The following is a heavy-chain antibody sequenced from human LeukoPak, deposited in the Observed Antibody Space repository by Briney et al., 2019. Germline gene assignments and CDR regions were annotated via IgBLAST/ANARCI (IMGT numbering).Heavy chain of an antibody. CDR3: ATDAYYNILTGSNFDY. D-gene: IGHD3-9*01. V-gene: IGHV3-66*01. CDR2: IYSGGST. Sequence: PGGSLRLSCAASGFTVSSNYMSWVRQAPGKGLEWVSVIYSGGSTYYADSVKGSFTISRDNSKNTLYLQMNSLRAEDTAVYYCATDAYYNILTGSNFDYWGQGTLVTVSS. J-gene: IGHJ4*02. CDR1: GFTVSSNY.